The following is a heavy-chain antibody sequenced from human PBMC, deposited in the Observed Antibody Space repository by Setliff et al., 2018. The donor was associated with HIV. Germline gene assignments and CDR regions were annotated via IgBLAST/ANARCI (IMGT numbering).Heavy chain of an antibody. CDR2: IRSKPNNYAT. D-gene: IGHD1-26*01. CDR3: TRRGADNGGYPDY. V-gene: IGHV3-73*01. Sequence: GGSLRLSCVTSGFTFYDSAIHWVRQPSGKGLEWIARIRSKPNNYATSYAPSVEDRFTIFRDDSKNTAYLQMTRLKIEDTAVYYCTRRGADNGGYPDYWGQGTLVTVSS. CDR1: GFTFYDSA. J-gene: IGHJ4*02.